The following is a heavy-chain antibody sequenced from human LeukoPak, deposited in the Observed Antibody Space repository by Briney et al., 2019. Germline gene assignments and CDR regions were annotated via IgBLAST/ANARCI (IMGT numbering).Heavy chain of an antibody. Sequence: GGSLRLSCAASGFTFSSYGMHWVRQAPGKGLEWVAFIRYDGSNKYCADSVKGRFTISRDNSKNTLYPQMNSLRAEDTAVYYCAKDQGYSYGTYYFDYWGQGTLVTVSS. CDR1: GFTFSSYG. J-gene: IGHJ4*02. CDR2: IRYDGSNK. CDR3: AKDQGYSYGTYYFDY. V-gene: IGHV3-30*02. D-gene: IGHD5-18*01.